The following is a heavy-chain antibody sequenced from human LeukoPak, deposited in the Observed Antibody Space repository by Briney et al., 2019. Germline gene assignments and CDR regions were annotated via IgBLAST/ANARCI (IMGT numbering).Heavy chain of an antibody. V-gene: IGHV1-8*01. Sequence: ASVKVSCKASGYTFTSYDINWVRQATGQGLEWMGWINPNSGNTGYAQKFQGRVTMTSNTSISTAYMELSSLRSEDTAVYYCARVSPYSSGWYGEDFDYWGQGTLVTVSS. D-gene: IGHD6-19*01. CDR3: ARVSPYSSGWYGEDFDY. J-gene: IGHJ4*02. CDR1: GYTFTSYD. CDR2: INPNSGNT.